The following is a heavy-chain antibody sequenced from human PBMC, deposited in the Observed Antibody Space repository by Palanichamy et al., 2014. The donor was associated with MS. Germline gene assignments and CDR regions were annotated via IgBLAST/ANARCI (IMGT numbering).Heavy chain of an antibody. Sequence: QVQLVQSGAEVRKPGASVRVSCKASGCTFISYYMHWVRQAPGQGLEWMGIIKPGGDITIYARKFQGRVTITRDTSTSTVYMELTSLRSEDTAVYYCAREIPENYYFDYWGQGTLVTVSS. CDR1: GCTFISYY. CDR2: IKPGGDIT. D-gene: IGHD2-21*01. CDR3: AREIPENYYFDY. V-gene: IGHV1-46*01. J-gene: IGHJ4*02.